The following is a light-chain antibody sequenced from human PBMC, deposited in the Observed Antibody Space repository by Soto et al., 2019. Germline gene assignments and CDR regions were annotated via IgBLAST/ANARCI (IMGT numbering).Light chain of an antibody. CDR3: CSFAGYYTSYV. CDR2: DVT. V-gene: IGLV2-11*01. Sequence: QSALTQPRSVSGSPGQSVTISCTGSSNYVSWYQQHPGKAPKLMIYDVTKRPSGVPDRFSGSKSGNTASLTISGLQAEDEADYYCCSFAGYYTSYVFGPVPKLTVL. CDR1: SNY. J-gene: IGLJ1*01.